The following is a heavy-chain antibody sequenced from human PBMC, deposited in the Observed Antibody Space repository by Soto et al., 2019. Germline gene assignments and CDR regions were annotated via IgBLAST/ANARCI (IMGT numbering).Heavy chain of an antibody. CDR3: ARGSRRWYSSSRSGRNWFDP. Sequence: SETLSLTCTVSGGSISSYYWSWIRQPPGKGLEWIGYIYYSGSTNYNPSLKSRVTISVDTSKNQFSLKLSSVTAADTAVYYCARGSRRWYSSSRSGRNWFDPWGQGTLVTVS. J-gene: IGHJ5*02. V-gene: IGHV4-59*01. CDR1: GGSISSYY. D-gene: IGHD6-13*01. CDR2: IYYSGST.